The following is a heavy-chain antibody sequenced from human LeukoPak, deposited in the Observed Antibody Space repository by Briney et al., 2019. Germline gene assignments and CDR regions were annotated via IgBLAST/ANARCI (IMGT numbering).Heavy chain of an antibody. Sequence: GGSLRLSCAASGFTFSSYAMSWVRQAPGKGLEWVSAISGSGGSTYYADSVKGRFTISRDNAKNSLYLQMNSLRAEDTAVYYCARRIGDIVVVPAAIGLGFDYWGQGTLVTVSS. CDR3: ARRIGDIVVVPAAIGLGFDY. V-gene: IGHV3-23*01. CDR1: GFTFSSYA. CDR2: ISGSGGST. D-gene: IGHD2-2*01. J-gene: IGHJ4*02.